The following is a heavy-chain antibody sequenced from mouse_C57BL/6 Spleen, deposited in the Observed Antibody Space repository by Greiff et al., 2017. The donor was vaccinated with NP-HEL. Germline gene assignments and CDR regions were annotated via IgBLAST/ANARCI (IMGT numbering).Heavy chain of an antibody. CDR1: GYTLPDYY. V-gene: IGHV1-84*01. CDR2: IYPGSGNT. J-gene: IGHJ3*01. Sequence: QVPLKQSGPELVKPGASVKISCKASGYTLPDYYLNGVKRRPGQGLGWIGWIYPGSGNTKYNEKFKGKATLTVDTSSSTAYMQLSSLTSEDSAVYFCARSATAQATLPWFAYWGQGTLVTVSA. D-gene: IGHD3-2*02. CDR3: ARSATAQATLPWFAY.